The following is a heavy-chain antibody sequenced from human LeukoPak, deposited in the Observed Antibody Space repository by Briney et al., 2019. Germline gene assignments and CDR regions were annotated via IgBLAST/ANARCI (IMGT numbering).Heavy chain of an antibody. CDR1: GFTFSSYE. D-gene: IGHD3-10*01. J-gene: IGHJ4*02. CDR3: ARDPTMVRGVMGYFDY. V-gene: IGHV3-48*03. Sequence: PGGSLRLSCAASGFTFSSYEMNWVRQAPGKGLEWVSYISSSGSYIYYAVSVKGRFTISRDNAKSSLYLQMNSLRAEDTAVYYCARDPTMVRGVMGYFDYWGQGTLVTVSS. CDR2: ISSSGSYI.